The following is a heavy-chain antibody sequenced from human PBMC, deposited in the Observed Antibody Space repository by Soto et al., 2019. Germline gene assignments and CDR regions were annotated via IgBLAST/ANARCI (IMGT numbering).Heavy chain of an antibody. CDR3: AKRNPGNCADGVCFFEY. CDR2: ISNNGVAT. Sequence: PGGSLRLSCAASGFGFSSYAMSWVRQTPGKGLEWVSAISNNGVATYYADSVKGRFTISRDNSKNTLYLQMNSLRAEDTAIYYCAKRNPGNCADGVCFFEYWGQGTLVTVSS. CDR1: GFGFSSYA. J-gene: IGHJ4*02. V-gene: IGHV3-23*01. D-gene: IGHD2-8*01.